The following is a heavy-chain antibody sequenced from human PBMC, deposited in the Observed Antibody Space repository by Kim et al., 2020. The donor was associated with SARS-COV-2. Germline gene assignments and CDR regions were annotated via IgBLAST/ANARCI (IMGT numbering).Heavy chain of an antibody. V-gene: IGHV4-34*01. CDR3: ARGKHYSNYGYYYYMDV. J-gene: IGHJ6*03. Sequence: LKSRVTISVDTSKNQFSLKLSSVTAADTAVYYCARGKHYSNYGYYYYMDVWGKGTTVTVSS. D-gene: IGHD4-4*01.